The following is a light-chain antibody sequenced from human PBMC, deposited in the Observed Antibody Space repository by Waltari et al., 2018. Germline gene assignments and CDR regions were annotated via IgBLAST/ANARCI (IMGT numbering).Light chain of an antibody. CDR2: GAS. J-gene: IGKJ1*01. CDR1: QSLLHSDGKTY. Sequence: DIVMTQTPLSLSVTPGQPASISCKSSQSLLHSDGKTYLFWYLQKPGQAPRLLMYGASNRATGIPARFSGSGSGKDFILTISSLEPEDFAVYYCQQRSNWPWTFGQGTKVEIK. V-gene: IGKV2D-29*01. CDR3: QQRSNWPWT.